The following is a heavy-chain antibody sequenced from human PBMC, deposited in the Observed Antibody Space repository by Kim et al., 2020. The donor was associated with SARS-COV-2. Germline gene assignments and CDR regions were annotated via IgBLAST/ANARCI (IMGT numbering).Heavy chain of an antibody. Sequence: SETLSLTCTVSGGSISSSSYYWGWIRQPPGKGLEWIGSIYYSGSTYYNPSLKSRVTISVDTSKNQFSLKLRSVTAADTAVYYCARPSGVDVDGEKGGDAFDIWGQGTMVTVSS. CDR3: ARPSGVDVDGEKGGDAFDI. D-gene: IGHD5-12*01. CDR1: GGSISSSSYY. CDR2: IYYSGST. J-gene: IGHJ3*02. V-gene: IGHV4-39*01.